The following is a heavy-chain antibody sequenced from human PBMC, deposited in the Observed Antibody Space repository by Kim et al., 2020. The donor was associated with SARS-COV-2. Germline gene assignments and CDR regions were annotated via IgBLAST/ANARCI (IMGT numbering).Heavy chain of an antibody. CDR2: T. J-gene: IGHJ4*02. Sequence: TYYADSVKGRFTISRDNSKNTLYLQMNSLRAEDTAVYYCAKGRGWYFDYWGQGTLVTVSS. V-gene: IGHV3-23*01. D-gene: IGHD6-19*01. CDR3: AKGRGWYFDY.